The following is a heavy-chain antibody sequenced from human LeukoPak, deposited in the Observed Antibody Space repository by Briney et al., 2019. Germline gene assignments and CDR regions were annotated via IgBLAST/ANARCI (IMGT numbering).Heavy chain of an antibody. V-gene: IGHV1-18*04. CDR3: ARDHSVVAAFGIAFDI. J-gene: IGHJ3*02. D-gene: IGHD2-15*01. CDR1: GYTFTSNY. Sequence: ASVKVSCKAFGYTFTSNYMHWVRQAPGQGLEWMGWISAYNGNTNYAQKLQGRVTMTTDTSTSTAYMELRSLRSDDTAVYYCARDHSVVAAFGIAFDIWGQGTMVTVSS. CDR2: ISAYNGNT.